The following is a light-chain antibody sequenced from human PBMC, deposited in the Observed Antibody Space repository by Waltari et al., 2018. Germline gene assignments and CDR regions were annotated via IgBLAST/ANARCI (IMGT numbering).Light chain of an antibody. CDR3: QQYDSYYVKIN. CDR1: QSINNW. J-gene: IGKJ3*01. Sequence: INITHSPSTLSSSLLYIVTINCRASQSINNWLAWYQQKPGKAPKLLIYKASTLESGVPSRFSGSGSWTEFTLTISSLQHDDFANYYCQQYDSYYVKINFGPGTKVDIK. CDR2: KAS. V-gene: IGKV1-5*03.